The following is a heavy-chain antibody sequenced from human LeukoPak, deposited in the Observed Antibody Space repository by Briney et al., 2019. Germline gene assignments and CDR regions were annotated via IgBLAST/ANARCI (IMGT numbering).Heavy chain of an antibody. V-gene: IGHV1-8*01. CDR3: ARGRGGKWELPRRFDH. CDR2: MNPNSGNT. D-gene: IGHD1-26*01. J-gene: IGHJ5*02. CDR1: GYTFTSYD. Sequence: ASVKVSCKASGYTFTSYDINWVRQATGQGLEWMGWMNPNSGNTGYAQKFQGRVTMTRNTSISTAYMELSSLRSEDTAAYYCARGRGGKWELPRRFDHWGRGTLVTVSS.